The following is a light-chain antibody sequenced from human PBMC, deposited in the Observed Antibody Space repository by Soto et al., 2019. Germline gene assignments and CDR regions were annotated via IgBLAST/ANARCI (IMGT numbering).Light chain of an antibody. V-gene: IGKV3-15*01. J-gene: IGKJ5*01. CDR1: QSISTN. CDR2: AAS. Sequence: EIVMTQSPATLSVYPGESATLSCRASQSISTNLAWYQQKPGQTPRFLFYAASTRSGDIPARFSGSGSGTEFTLTISSLQSEDFAVYYCQQYSNWPLTFGPGTRLEIK. CDR3: QQYSNWPLT.